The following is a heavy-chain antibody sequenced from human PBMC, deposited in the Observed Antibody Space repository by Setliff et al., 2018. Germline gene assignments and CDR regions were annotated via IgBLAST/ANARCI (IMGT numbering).Heavy chain of an antibody. D-gene: IGHD6-19*01. V-gene: IGHV3-23*01. CDR3: ATKAVAGT. J-gene: IGHJ4*02. Sequence: SLRLSCVASGFTFDDYHMTWVRQAPGKGLEWVASVNSGVSADYTDSVKGRFTISRDNSRNTLYLQMKSLRAEDTAVYYCATKAVAGTGGQGTLVTVSS. CDR1: GFTFDDYH. CDR2: VNSGVSA.